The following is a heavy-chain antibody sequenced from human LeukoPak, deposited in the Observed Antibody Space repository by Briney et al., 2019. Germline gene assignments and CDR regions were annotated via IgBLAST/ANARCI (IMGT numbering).Heavy chain of an antibody. CDR2: IYYSGST. Sequence: SETLSLTCTVSGGSISSGDYYWSWIRQPPGKGLEWIGYIYYSGSTYYNPSLKSRVTISVDTSKNQFSLKLSSVTAADTAVYYCARGFGNIFTPDYGGNPYYFDYWGQGTLVTVSS. D-gene: IGHD4-23*01. CDR3: ARGFGNIFTPDYGGNPYYFDY. J-gene: IGHJ4*02. V-gene: IGHV4-30-4*01. CDR1: GGSISSGDYY.